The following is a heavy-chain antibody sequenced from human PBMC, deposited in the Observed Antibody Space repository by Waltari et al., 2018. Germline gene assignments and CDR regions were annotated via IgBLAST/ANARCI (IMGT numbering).Heavy chain of an antibody. J-gene: IGHJ5*02. CDR1: GGSISSGSYA. V-gene: IGHV4-61*02. CDR3: ARVETVAGTNWFDP. CDR2: IYTSGRT. D-gene: IGHD6-19*01. Sequence: QVQLQESGPGLVKPSHTLSLTCTVSGGSISSGSYAWSWIRQPAGKGLGWLGRIYTSGRTNYNPSLKSRVTISVDTSKNQFSLKLSSVTAADTAVYYCARVETVAGTNWFDPWGQGTLVTVSS.